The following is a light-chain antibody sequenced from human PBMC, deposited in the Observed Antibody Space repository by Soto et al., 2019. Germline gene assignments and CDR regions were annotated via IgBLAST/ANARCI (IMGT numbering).Light chain of an antibody. J-gene: IGKJ2*01. CDR1: QSLSGNF. V-gene: IGKV3-20*01. CDR3: QQPRT. Sequence: EIVLTQSPGTLSLSPGERATLSCRTSQSLSGNFLAWYQQKPGQAPRLLIYGASSRATDIPDRFSGSGSGTDFTLTISRLEPEDSAVYYCQQPRTFGQGTKLEIK. CDR2: GAS.